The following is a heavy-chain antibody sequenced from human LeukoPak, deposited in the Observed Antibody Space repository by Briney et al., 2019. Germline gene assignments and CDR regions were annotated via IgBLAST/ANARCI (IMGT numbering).Heavy chain of an antibody. CDR3: ARVGGRIAAAGTDY. Sequence: GGSLRLSCAASTFTFSNYWMSWVRQAPGKGLEWVANIKQDGSEKYYVDSVKGRFTISRDNAKTSLYLQMNSLRAEDTAVYYCARVGGRIAAAGTDYWGQGTLVTVSS. D-gene: IGHD6-13*01. CDR2: IKQDGSEK. V-gene: IGHV3-7*03. J-gene: IGHJ4*02. CDR1: TFTFSNYW.